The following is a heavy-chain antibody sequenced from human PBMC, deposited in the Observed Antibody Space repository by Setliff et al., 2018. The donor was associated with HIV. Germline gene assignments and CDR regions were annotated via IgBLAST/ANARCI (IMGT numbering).Heavy chain of an antibody. CDR2: ISTYNGDT. D-gene: IGHD6-13*01. CDR1: GYTFSTYD. CDR3: ARVNLRRDGSRIAATRT. J-gene: IGHJ5*02. V-gene: IGHV1-18*01. Sequence: ASVKVSCKDSGYTFSTYDVSWVRQAPGQGLEWMGWISTYNGDTKYAQKFQGRLTMTTDTSTNPAYMELRSLRKDDTAVYYCARVNLRRDGSRIAATRTWGQGALVTVSS.